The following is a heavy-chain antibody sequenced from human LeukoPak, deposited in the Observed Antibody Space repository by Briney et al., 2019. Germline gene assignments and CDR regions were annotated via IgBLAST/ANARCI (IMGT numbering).Heavy chain of an antibody. D-gene: IGHD2-2*01. CDR2: VKQDGSEK. V-gene: IGHV3-7*03. CDR3: ARGPLYCSSTSCYHYGMDV. J-gene: IGHJ6*02. Sequence: GGSLRLSCAASGLTFSTYWMSWVRQAPGQGLEWVANVKQDGSEKYYVDSVKGRFTISRDNAKNSLYLQMNSLRAEDTAVYYCARGPLYCSSTSCYHYGMDVWGQGTTVTVSS. CDR1: GLTFSTYW.